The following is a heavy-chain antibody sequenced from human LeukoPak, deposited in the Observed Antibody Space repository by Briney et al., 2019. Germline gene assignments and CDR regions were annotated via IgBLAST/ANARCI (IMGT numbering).Heavy chain of an antibody. V-gene: IGHV4-30-2*01. Sequence: SETLSLTCTVSGGSISSGGYYWSWIRQPPGKGLEWIGYIYHSGSTYYNPSLKSRVTISVDRSKNQFSLKLSSVTAADTAVYYCARTHPSRYSSGVLDYWGQGTLVTVSS. CDR3: ARTHPSRYSSGVLDY. D-gene: IGHD6-19*01. CDR1: GGSISSGGYY. J-gene: IGHJ4*02. CDR2: IYHSGST.